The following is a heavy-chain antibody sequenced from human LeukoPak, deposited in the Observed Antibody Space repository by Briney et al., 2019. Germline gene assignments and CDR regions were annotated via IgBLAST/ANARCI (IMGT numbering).Heavy chain of an antibody. J-gene: IGHJ6*03. V-gene: IGHV3-7*01. CDR3: ARVAPYSVIFGYSYYYMDV. CDR2: IKQDGSEK. Sequence: GGSLRLSCADSGFTFSSYRMSWVRQAPGKGLEWVANIKQDGSEKYYVDSVKGRFTISRDNAKNSLYLQMNRLRADDTAVYYCARVAPYSVIFGYSYYYMDVWGKGTAVTVSS. D-gene: IGHD6-13*01. CDR1: GFTFSSYR.